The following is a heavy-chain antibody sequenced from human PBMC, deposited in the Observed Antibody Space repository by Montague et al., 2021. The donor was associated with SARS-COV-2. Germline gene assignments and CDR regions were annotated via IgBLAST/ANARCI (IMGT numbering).Heavy chain of an antibody. CDR3: ARGDSVLQGVTNGMDV. Sequence: SETLSLTCTVSGGSISSSNYYWGWIRQPPGKGLEWIGNMYYSGSTYYNPSLKSRVTISIDTSKNQFSLQLSSVTAADTAVYYCARGDSVLQGVTNGMDVWGQGTPVTVSS. J-gene: IGHJ6*02. CDR1: GGSISSSNYY. V-gene: IGHV4-39*07. D-gene: IGHD3-10*01. CDR2: MYYSGST.